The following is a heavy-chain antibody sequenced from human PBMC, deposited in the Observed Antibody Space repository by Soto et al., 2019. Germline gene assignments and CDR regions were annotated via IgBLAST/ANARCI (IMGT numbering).Heavy chain of an antibody. V-gene: IGHV3-53*01. CDR2: IYSGDTT. CDR1: GFTVRANY. J-gene: IGHJ4*02. D-gene: IGHD5-12*01. Sequence: EVQLVESGGGLIQPGGSLRLSCAVSGFTVRANYRSWVRQAPGKGLEWVSVIYSGDTTYYADSVKGRFIISRDISKNTLYLQMNILRAEDTAVYYCHGYGYWGQGTLVTVSS. CDR3: HGYGY.